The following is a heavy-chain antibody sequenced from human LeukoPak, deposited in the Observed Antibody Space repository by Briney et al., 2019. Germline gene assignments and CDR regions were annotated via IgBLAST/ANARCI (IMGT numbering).Heavy chain of an antibody. Sequence: PGGSLRLSCAASDFTFSSYAMSWVRQAPGKGLEWVSTISGSATNTYYADSVKGRYTISRDNSKNTLYLQMNSLRAEDTAMYYCAKSVWYKRGEPDYFDYWGQGSLVTVSS. CDR1: DFTFSSYA. CDR3: AKSVWYKRGEPDYFDY. D-gene: IGHD6-19*01. J-gene: IGHJ4*02. V-gene: IGHV3-23*01. CDR2: ISGSATNT.